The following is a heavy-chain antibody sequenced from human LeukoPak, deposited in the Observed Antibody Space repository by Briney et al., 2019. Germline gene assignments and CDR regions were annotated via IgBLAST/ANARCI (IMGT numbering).Heavy chain of an antibody. J-gene: IGHJ4*02. D-gene: IGHD3-3*01. Sequence: PSETLSLTCAVYGGSFSGYYWSWIRQPPGKGLEWIGEINHSGSTNYNPSLKSRVTISVDTSKNQFSLKLSSVTAADTAVYYCARKGYDFWNQGRGWYFDYWGQGTLVTVSS. V-gene: IGHV4-34*01. CDR2: INHSGST. CDR1: GGSFSGYY. CDR3: ARKGYDFWNQGRGWYFDY.